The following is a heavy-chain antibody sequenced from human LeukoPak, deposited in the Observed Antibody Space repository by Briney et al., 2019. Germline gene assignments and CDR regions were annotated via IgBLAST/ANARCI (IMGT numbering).Heavy chain of an antibody. D-gene: IGHD3-22*01. J-gene: IGHJ4*02. Sequence: PGGSLRLSCAASGFTFSSYSMNWVRQAPGKGLEWVSSISGSSSYIYYADSLKGRFTISRANAKNSLFLQMNSLRAEDTAVYYCARGFYDNSAFYFDYWGLGTLVTVSS. CDR1: GFTFSSYS. CDR2: ISGSSSYI. V-gene: IGHV3-21*01. CDR3: ARGFYDNSAFYFDY.